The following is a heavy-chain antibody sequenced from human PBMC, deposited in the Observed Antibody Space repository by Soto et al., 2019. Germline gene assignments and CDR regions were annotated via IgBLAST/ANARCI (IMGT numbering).Heavy chain of an antibody. CDR1: GFTCSSHD. Sequence: VHLVESGGGLVQPGGSLRLSCAASGFTCSSHDMHWVRKVSGKGLEWVSGIRPAGDTYYPDSVKGRFTISREDAKNSLYLQMNSLRVDDTAIYYCARGRFFTASGGSYKGVDHWGQGTLVTVSS. J-gene: IGHJ4*02. D-gene: IGHD3-10*01. CDR2: IRPAGDT. CDR3: ARGRFFTASGGSYKGVDH. V-gene: IGHV3-13*01.